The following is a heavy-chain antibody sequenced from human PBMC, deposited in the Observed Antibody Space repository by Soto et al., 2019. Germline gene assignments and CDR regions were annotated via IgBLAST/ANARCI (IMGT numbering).Heavy chain of an antibody. J-gene: IGHJ6*02. Sequence: ETLSLTCAVYVGSFSGYYWSWIRQPPGKGLEWIGEINHSGSTNYNPSLKSRVTISVDTSKNQFSLKLSSVTAADTAVYYCARGPPRDFWSGYYTGYYCYYYGMDVWGQGTTVTVSS. CDR3: ARGPPRDFWSGYYTGYYCYYYGMDV. D-gene: IGHD3-3*01. V-gene: IGHV4-34*01. CDR2: INHSGST. CDR1: VGSFSGYY.